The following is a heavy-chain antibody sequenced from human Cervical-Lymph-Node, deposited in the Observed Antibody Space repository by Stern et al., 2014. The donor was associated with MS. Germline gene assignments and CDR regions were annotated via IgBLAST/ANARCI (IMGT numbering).Heavy chain of an antibody. CDR3: ARDPITMVRGVIY. CDR2: ISSSSSYI. D-gene: IGHD3-10*01. J-gene: IGHJ4*02. Sequence: EVQLEESGGGLVKPGGPLRLSCAASGFTFSSYSMNWVRQAPGKGLEWVSSISSSSSYIYYADSVQRRLTIVRDNAKNSLYLQMNSLRAEDTAVYYCARDPITMVRGVIYWGQGTLVTVSS. CDR1: GFTFSSYS. V-gene: IGHV3-21*01.